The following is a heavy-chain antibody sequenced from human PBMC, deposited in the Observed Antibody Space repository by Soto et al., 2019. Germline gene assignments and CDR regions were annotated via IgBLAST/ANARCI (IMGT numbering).Heavy chain of an antibody. J-gene: IGHJ6*02. V-gene: IGHV4-31*03. Sequence: PSETLSLTCTVSGGSISSGGYYWSWIRQHPGKGLEWIGYIYYSGSTYYNPSLKSRVTISVDTSKNQFSLKLSSVTAADTAVYYCARSPLLGELISFHYYGMDVWGQGTTVTVSS. CDR2: IYYSGST. CDR3: ARSPLLGELISFHYYGMDV. D-gene: IGHD3-10*01. CDR1: GGSISSGGYY.